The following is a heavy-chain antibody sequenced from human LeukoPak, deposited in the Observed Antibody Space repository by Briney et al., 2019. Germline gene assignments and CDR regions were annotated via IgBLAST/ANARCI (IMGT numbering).Heavy chain of an antibody. CDR1: GYTFTGYY. Sequence: SVKVSCKSSGYTFTGYYMHGVRQAPGQGLEWMGGIIPIFGTANYAQKFRGRATITASSPTRTAYIELSSLRSEDTAVYYCARDNDSRDPPHFDYWGQGTLVTVSS. CDR3: ARDNDSRDPPHFDY. D-gene: IGHD3-16*01. CDR2: IIPIFGTA. J-gene: IGHJ4*02. V-gene: IGHV1-69*06.